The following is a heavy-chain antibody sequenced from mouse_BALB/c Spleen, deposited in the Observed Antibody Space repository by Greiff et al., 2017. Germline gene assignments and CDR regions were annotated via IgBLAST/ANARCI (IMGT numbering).Heavy chain of an antibody. CDR2: INPSSGYT. CDR3: ARYAKLFDY. Sequence: QVQLQQSAAELARPGASVKMSCKASGYTFTSYTMHWVKQRPGQGLEWIGYINPSSGYTEYNQKFKDKTTLTADKSSSTAYMQLSSLTSEDSAVYYCARYAKLFDYWGQGTTVTVSS. CDR1: GYTFTSYT. V-gene: IGHV1-4*02. J-gene: IGHJ2*01.